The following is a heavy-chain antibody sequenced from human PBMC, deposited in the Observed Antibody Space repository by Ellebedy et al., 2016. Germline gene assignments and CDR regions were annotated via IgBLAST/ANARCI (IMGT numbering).Heavy chain of an antibody. CDR3: ARDGGYDSSGYYYDAFDI. CDR2: IYSGGST. D-gene: IGHD3-22*01. Sequence: GGSLRLXXAASGFTVSSHYMSWVRQAPGKGLEWVSVIYSGGSTYYADSVKGRFTISRHNSKNTLYLQMNSLRAEDTAVYYCARDGGYDSSGYYYDAFDIWGQGTMVTVSS. CDR1: GFTVSSHY. J-gene: IGHJ3*02. V-gene: IGHV3-53*04.